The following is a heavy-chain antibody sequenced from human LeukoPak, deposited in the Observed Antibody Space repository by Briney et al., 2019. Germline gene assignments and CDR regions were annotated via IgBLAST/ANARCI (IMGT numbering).Heavy chain of an antibody. Sequence: GGSLRLSCSASGFTFSYYAMHWVRQAPAKGLEYVSAISTNGGSTYYADAVKGRFTISRDNSKNTLYLQMSSLRAEDTAVYYCARETGYSSSWYRGYFDYWGQGTLVTVSS. V-gene: IGHV3-64D*09. CDR2: ISTNGGST. J-gene: IGHJ4*02. D-gene: IGHD6-13*01. CDR1: GFTFSYYA. CDR3: ARETGYSSSWYRGYFDY.